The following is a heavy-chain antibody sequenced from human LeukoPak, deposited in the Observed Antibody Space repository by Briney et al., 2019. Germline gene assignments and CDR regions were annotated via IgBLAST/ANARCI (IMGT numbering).Heavy chain of an antibody. V-gene: IGHV4-30-4*01. Sequence: PSETLSLTCTVSGGSISSGDYYWSWIRQPPGKGLEWIGYIYYSGSTYYNPSLKSRVTISVDTSKNQFSLKLSSVTAADTAVYYCASSKYYYDSSGYYPNFDYWGQGTLVTVSS. D-gene: IGHD3-22*01. J-gene: IGHJ4*02. CDR3: ASSKYYYDSSGYYPNFDY. CDR1: GGSISSGDYY. CDR2: IYYSGST.